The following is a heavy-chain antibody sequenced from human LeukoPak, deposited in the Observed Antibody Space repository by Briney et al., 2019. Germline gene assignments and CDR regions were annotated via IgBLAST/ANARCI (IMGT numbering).Heavy chain of an antibody. CDR3: AKDLPRQGRLRHYFDY. V-gene: IGHV3-23*01. Sequence: GGSLRLSCAASGFTFSSYAMSWVRQAPGKGLEWVSAISGSGGSTYYADSVKGRFTISRDNSKNTLYLQMNSLRAEDTAVYYCAKDLPRQGRLRHYFDYWGQGTLVTVSS. CDR2: ISGSGGST. J-gene: IGHJ4*02. CDR1: GFTFSSYA. D-gene: IGHD5/OR15-5a*01.